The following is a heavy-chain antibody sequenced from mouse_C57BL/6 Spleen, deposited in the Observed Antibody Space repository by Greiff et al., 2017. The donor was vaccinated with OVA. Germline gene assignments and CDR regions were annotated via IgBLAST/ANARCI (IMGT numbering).Heavy chain of an antibody. J-gene: IGHJ4*01. CDR2: LRNKANGYTT. Sequence: EVQVVESGGGLVQPGGSLSLSCAASGFTFTDYYMSWVRQPPGKALEWLGFLRNKANGYTTEYSASVKGRFTISRDNSQSLLFLQINALRAEDSATYYCARSPSITTVVEFPYYYAMDYWGQGTSVTVSS. D-gene: IGHD1-1*01. V-gene: IGHV7-3*01. CDR3: ARSPSITTVVEFPYYYAMDY. CDR1: GFTFTDYY.